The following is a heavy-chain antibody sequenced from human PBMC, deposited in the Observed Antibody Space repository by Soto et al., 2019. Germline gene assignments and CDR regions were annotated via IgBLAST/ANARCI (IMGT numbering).Heavy chain of an antibody. J-gene: IGHJ4*02. Sequence: GGSLRLSCAASGFTFSSYAMSWVRQAPGKGLEWVSAISGSGGSTYYADSVKGRFTISRDNSKNTLYLQMNSLRAEDTAVYYCAKAFRPVQKLRFLEWLPGYWGQGTLVTVSS. CDR3: AKAFRPVQKLRFLEWLPGY. D-gene: IGHD3-3*01. CDR1: GFTFSSYA. CDR2: ISGSGGST. V-gene: IGHV3-23*01.